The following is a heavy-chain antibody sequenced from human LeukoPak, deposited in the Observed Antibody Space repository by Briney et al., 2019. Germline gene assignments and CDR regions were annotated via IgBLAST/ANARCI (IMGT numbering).Heavy chain of an antibody. CDR1: GDSVSSNSAA. CDR2: TYYRSKWYS. Sequence: SQTLSLTCAISGDSVSSNSAAWNWIRQSPSRGLGWLGRTYYRSKWYSDYAVSVKSRITINPDTSKNQFSLQLNSVTPEDTAVYYCARVGSRGWPSERWFDPWGQGTLVTISS. J-gene: IGHJ5*02. V-gene: IGHV6-1*01. D-gene: IGHD6-25*01. CDR3: ARVGSRGWPSERWFDP.